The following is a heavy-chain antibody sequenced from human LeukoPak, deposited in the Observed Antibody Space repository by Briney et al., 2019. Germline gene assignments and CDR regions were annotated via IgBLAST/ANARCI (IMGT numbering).Heavy chain of an antibody. CDR1: GGSFSGYY. CDR3: ASDGDADYNWFDP. V-gene: IGHV4-34*01. CDR2: INHSGST. J-gene: IGHJ5*02. Sequence: KPPETLSLTCAVYGGSFSGYYWSWIRQPPGKGLEWIGEINHSGSTNYNPSLKSRVTISVDTSKNQFSLKLSSVTAADTAVYYCASDGDADYNWFDPWGQGTLVTVSS. D-gene: IGHD4-17*01.